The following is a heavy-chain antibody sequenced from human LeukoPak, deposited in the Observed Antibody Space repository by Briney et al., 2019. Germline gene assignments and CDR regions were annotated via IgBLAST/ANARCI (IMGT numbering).Heavy chain of an antibody. V-gene: IGHV3-21*01. J-gene: IGHJ4*02. CDR2: ISSSSSYI. Sequence: PGGSLRLSCAASGFTFSSYSMNWVRQAPGKGLEWVSSISSSSSYIYYADSVKGRFTISRDNAKNSLYLQMNSLRAEDTAVYYCAREIFGVVISYRNTSYWGQGTLVTVSS. CDR3: AREIFGVVISYRNTSY. D-gene: IGHD3-3*01. CDR1: GFTFSSYS.